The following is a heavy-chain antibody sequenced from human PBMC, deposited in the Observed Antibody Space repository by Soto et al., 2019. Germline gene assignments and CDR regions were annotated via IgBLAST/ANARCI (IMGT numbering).Heavy chain of an antibody. CDR2: IYYSGST. Sequence: SETLSLTCPVSGDAVTSYYWTWIRRPPGKGLEWIGYIYYSGSTVYNPSLESRVTISLDTSKNQFSLNLSSVTAADTAVYYCAKGRGYDYSGWFDPWGQGTLVTVSS. J-gene: IGHJ5*02. D-gene: IGHD5-12*01. CDR3: AKGRGYDYSGWFDP. V-gene: IGHV4-59*02. CDR1: GDAVTSYY.